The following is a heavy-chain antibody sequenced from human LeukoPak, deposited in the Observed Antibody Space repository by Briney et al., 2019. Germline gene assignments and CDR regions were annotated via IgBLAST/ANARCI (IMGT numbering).Heavy chain of an antibody. V-gene: IGHV3-23*01. CDR1: GFTFNSYA. Sequence: TGGSLRLSCAASGFTFNSYAMSWVRQAPGKGLEWVSGISGGANSANYAGSAKGRFTISRDNSKNTLYLQMNSLRADDTAIYYCAKDCLGAAAAVFDYWGQGTLVTVSS. CDR3: AKDCLGAAAAVFDY. J-gene: IGHJ4*02. CDR2: ISGGANSA. D-gene: IGHD6-13*01.